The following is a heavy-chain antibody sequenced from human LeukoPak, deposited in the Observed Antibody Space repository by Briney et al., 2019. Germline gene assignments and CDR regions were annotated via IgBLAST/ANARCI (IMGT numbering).Heavy chain of an antibody. CDR2: ISDDGRTT. V-gene: IGHV3-30*03. CDR1: GFTFSSYS. D-gene: IGHD4-17*01. Sequence: GGSLRLSCAASGFTFSSYSMNWVRQAPGKGLEWVAVISDDGRTTYYADSVKGRFTISRDNSKNTLYLQMNSLRVEDTAVYYCARGLSYGDSRGDDYFDYWGQGTLVTVSS. CDR3: ARGLSYGDSRGDDYFDY. J-gene: IGHJ4*02.